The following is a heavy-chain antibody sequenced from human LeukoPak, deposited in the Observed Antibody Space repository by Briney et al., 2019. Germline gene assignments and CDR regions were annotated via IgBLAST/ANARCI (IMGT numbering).Heavy chain of an antibody. Sequence: GASVKVSCKVSGYTLTELSMHWVRQAPGKGLEWMGGLDPEDGETIYAQKFQGRVTMTEDTSTDTAYMELSSLRSEDTAVYYCATAGGSGWYRDDAFDIWGQGTMVTVSS. CDR3: ATAGGSGWYRDDAFDI. CDR1: GYTLTELS. V-gene: IGHV1-24*01. D-gene: IGHD6-19*01. J-gene: IGHJ3*02. CDR2: LDPEDGET.